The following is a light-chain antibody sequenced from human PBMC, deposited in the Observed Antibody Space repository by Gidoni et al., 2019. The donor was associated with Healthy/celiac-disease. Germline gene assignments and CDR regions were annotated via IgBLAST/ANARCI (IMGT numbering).Light chain of an antibody. Sequence: DIVMTQSPDSLAVSLGERGTINCKSSQSVLYSSNNKNYLAWYQQKPGQPPKLLIYWASTRESGVPDRFSGSGSGTDFTLTISSLQAEDVAVYYCQQYYSTPSYTFXQXTKLXIK. CDR3: QQYYSTPSYT. V-gene: IGKV4-1*01. CDR1: QSVLYSSNNKNY. CDR2: WAS. J-gene: IGKJ2*01.